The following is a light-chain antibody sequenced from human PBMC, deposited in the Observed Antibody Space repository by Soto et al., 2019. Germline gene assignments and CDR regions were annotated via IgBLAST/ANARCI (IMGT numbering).Light chain of an antibody. Sequence: EIVLTQSPGTLSWSPGDRATLYCRASESLGSSYLAWYQQKPGQAPRLLIYSGSSRAAGIPDRFSGSGSATDFTLTISSLEPEDFAVYYCQHYGSSPLTFGGGTKVDIK. V-gene: IGKV3-20*01. CDR1: ESLGSSY. CDR2: SGS. CDR3: QHYGSSPLT. J-gene: IGKJ4*01.